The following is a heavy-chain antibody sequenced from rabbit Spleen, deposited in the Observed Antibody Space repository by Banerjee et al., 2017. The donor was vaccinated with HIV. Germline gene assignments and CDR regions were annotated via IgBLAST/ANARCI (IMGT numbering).Heavy chain of an antibody. D-gene: IGHD1-1*01. V-gene: IGHV1S47*01. J-gene: IGHJ4*01. Sequence: QEQLVESGGGLVQPGGSLKLSCKASGFDFSNYGVSWVRQAPGKGLEWIGYIEPIFGNTYYANWVNGRFTISSHNAQNTLYLQLSSLTAADTATYFCAREDVGGSVSLWGPGTLVTVS. CDR3: AREDVGGSVSL. CDR1: GFDFSNYG. CDR2: IEPIFGNT.